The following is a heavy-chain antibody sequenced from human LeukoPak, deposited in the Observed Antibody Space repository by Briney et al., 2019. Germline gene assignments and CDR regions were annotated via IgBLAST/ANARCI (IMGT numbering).Heavy chain of an antibody. V-gene: IGHV1-18*01. D-gene: IGHD5-12*01. CDR3: ARARDIVATTPLDY. CDR2: ISAYNGNT. J-gene: IGHJ4*02. Sequence: ASVKVSCKASGFTFTSFGFSWVRQAPGQGLEWIGWISAYNGNTNYAQKLQGRVTMTTDTSTSTAYMELRSLRSDDTAVYYCARARDIVATTPLDYWGQGTLVTVSS. CDR1: GFTFTSFG.